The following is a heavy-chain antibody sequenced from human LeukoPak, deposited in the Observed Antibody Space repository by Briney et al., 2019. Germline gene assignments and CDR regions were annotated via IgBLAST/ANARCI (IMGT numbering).Heavy chain of an antibody. J-gene: IGHJ3*02. CDR1: GGSISNAGYY. CDR2: IYYSGST. V-gene: IGHV4-31*03. D-gene: IGHD2-2*01. CDR3: ARDHCSSTSSYYAFDI. Sequence: PSETLSLTCTVSGGSISNAGYYWSWIRQHPGKGLEWIGYIYYSGSTYYNPSLKSRVTISVDTSKNQFSLKLSSVTAADTAVYYCARDHCSSTSSYYAFDIWGQGTMVTVSS.